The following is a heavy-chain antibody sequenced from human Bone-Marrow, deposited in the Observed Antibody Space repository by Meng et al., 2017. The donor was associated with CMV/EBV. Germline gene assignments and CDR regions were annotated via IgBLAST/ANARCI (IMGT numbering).Heavy chain of an antibody. D-gene: IGHD3-22*01. Sequence: ASVKVSCKASGYTFTSYYMHWVRQAPGQGLEWMGIINPSGGSTSYAQKFQGRVTMTRDTSMSRVYMELSSLRSEDTAVYYCARDGGYPWGFDYWGQGTVVTVSS. V-gene: IGHV1-46*01. CDR3: ARDGGYPWGFDY. CDR2: INPSGGST. J-gene: IGHJ4*02. CDR1: GYTFTSYY.